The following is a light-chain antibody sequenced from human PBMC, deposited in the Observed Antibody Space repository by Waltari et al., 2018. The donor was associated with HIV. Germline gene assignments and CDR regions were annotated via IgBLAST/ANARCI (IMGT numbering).Light chain of an antibody. CDR1: TVGNYVF. V-gene: IGLV2-11*01. CDR2: AVN. CDR3: CSYAGRFTYV. J-gene: IGLJ1*01. Sequence: QSALTQPRSVSGTPGQSVTISCTGTTVGNYVFVSWYQQYPGKAPKVLIYAVNKRPSGVPDRFSGSKSFNTASLTISGLQPEDEADYFCCSYAGRFTYVFGTGTKVTVL.